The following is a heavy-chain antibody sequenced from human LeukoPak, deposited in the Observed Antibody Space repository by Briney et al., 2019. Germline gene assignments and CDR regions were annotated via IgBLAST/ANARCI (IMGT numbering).Heavy chain of an antibody. D-gene: IGHD4-11*01. Sequence: SGTLSLTCAISGGSISSNNWWSWVRQPPGKGLEWIGEIYHSGSTNYNPSLKSRVTISVDTSKNQFSLKLSSVTAADTAVYYCARAPYSNYSPYWYMDVWGKGTTVTVSS. V-gene: IGHV4-4*02. CDR3: ARAPYSNYSPYWYMDV. J-gene: IGHJ6*03. CDR2: IYHSGST. CDR1: GGSISSNNW.